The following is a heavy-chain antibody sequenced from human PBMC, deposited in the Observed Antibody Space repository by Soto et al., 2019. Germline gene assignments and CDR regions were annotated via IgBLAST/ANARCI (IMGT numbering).Heavy chain of an antibody. CDR2: ISDSGGSA. Sequence: PGGSLRLSCAASGFTFSNYAMSLVRQAPGKGLEWVSGISDSGGSAYNADSVKGRFTISRDNAKSTLYLQMNSLRAEDTAVYYCAKDVSYGGKRPYYFDYWGQGTLVTVSS. D-gene: IGHD4-17*01. CDR1: GFTFSNYA. V-gene: IGHV3-23*01. CDR3: AKDVSYGGKRPYYFDY. J-gene: IGHJ4*02.